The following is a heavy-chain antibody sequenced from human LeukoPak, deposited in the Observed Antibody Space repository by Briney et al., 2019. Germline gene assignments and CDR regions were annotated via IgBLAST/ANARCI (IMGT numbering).Heavy chain of an antibody. CDR3: ARDRPGRYCSSNSCYTASPFDP. V-gene: IGHV1-46*01. CDR2: INPSGGST. J-gene: IGHJ5*02. D-gene: IGHD2-2*02. CDR1: GYTFTSYY. Sequence: ASVKVSRKASGYTFTSYYMHWVRQAPGQGLEWMGIINPSGGSTSYAQKFQGRVTITEDESTSTAYMELSSLRSEDTAVYYCARDRPGRYCSSNSCYTASPFDPWGQGTLVTVSS.